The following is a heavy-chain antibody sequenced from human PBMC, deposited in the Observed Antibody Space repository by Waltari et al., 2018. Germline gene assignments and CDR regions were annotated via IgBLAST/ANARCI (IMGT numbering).Heavy chain of an antibody. J-gene: IGHJ6*02. V-gene: IGHV4-39*07. CDR3: ASRLLGYCSGGSCYYYYGMDV. D-gene: IGHD2-15*01. CDR2: IYESGST. Sequence: QLQLQESGPGLVKPSETLSLTCTVSGGSISSSSYYWGWIRQPPGKGLEWIGSIYESGSTYDNPSLKSRVTISVDTSKNQFSLKLSSVTAADTAVYYCASRLLGYCSGGSCYYYYGMDVWGQGTTVTVSS. CDR1: GGSISSSSYY.